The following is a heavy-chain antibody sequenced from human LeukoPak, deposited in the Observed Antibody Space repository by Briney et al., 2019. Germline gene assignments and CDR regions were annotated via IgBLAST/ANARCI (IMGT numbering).Heavy chain of an antibody. J-gene: IGHJ5*02. D-gene: IGHD6-13*01. CDR2: IYYSGST. Sequence: SETLSLTCNVSGGSISNYYWTWIRQPPGKGLEWIGYIYYSGSTNSNPSLKSRVTISVDTSKNQFSLRLTSVTAADTAVYYCARALRQQLVTGWFDPWGQGTLVTVSS. V-gene: IGHV4-59*01. CDR1: GGSISNYY. CDR3: ARALRQQLVTGWFDP.